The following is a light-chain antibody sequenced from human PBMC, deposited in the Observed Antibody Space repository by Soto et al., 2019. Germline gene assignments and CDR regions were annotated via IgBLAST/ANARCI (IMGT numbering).Light chain of an antibody. Sequence: DILMTQSPSTLSASAGERATITCRASQSVSSYLAWYQQKPGKAPSLLIYDASTLHSGVPARFSGSGSGTDFTLTISSLQSEDFAVYYCQQDNNWPSTFGQGTKVDIK. J-gene: IGKJ1*01. CDR1: QSVSSY. CDR3: QQDNNWPST. V-gene: IGKV3-15*01. CDR2: DAS.